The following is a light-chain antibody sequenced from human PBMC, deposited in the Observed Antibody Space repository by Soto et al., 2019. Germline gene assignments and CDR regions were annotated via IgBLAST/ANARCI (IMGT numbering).Light chain of an antibody. CDR2: EVS. CDR1: SSDVGSYKF. J-gene: IGLJ2*01. V-gene: IGLV2-8*01. CDR3: SSYAGNYNLV. Sequence: QSVLTQPPSASGSPGQSVTISCTGTSSDVGSYKFVSWYQQHPGKAPQLMMYEVSKRPSGVPDRFSGSKSGNTASLTVSGLQAEDEADYFCSSYAGNYNLVFGGGTKVTVL.